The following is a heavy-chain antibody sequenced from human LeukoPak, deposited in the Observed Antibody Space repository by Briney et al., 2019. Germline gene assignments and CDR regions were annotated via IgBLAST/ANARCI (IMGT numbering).Heavy chain of an antibody. D-gene: IGHD5-12*01. CDR1: GGSISSSSYY. Sequence: SETLSLTCTVSGGSISSSSYYRGWIRQPPGKGLEWIGSIYYSGSTYYNPSLKSRVTISVDTSKNQFSLELSSVTAADTAVYYCARLLRDGYNYTPFGDWGQGTLVTVSS. CDR3: ARLLRDGYNYTPFGD. J-gene: IGHJ4*02. V-gene: IGHV4-39*01. CDR2: IYYSGST.